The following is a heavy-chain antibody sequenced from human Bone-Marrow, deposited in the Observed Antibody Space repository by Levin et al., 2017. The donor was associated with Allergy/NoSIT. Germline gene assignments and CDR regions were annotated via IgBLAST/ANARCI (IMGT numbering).Heavy chain of an antibody. D-gene: IGHD5-18*01. J-gene: IGHJ4*02. CDR1: GFTFSSYA. CDR2: ISGSGGST. Sequence: SGGSLRLSCAASGFTFSSYAMSWVRQAPGKGLEWVSAISGSGGSTYYADSVKGRFTISRDNSKNTLYLQMNSLRAEDTAVYYCAKDRVDTAMVHYFDYWGQGTLVTVSS. CDR3: AKDRVDTAMVHYFDY. V-gene: IGHV3-23*01.